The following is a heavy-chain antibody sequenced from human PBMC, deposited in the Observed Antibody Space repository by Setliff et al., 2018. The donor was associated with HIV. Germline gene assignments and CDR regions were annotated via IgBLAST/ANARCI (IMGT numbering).Heavy chain of an antibody. CDR2: IYYTGST. J-gene: IGHJ6*03. V-gene: IGHV4-59*01. D-gene: IGHD3-3*01. Sequence: SETLSLTCTVSGGSIRNYYWNWIRQPPGKGLEWIGYIYYTGSTNYDPSLQSRVTISLDTSKDQFSLKLSSVTAADTALYYCARGRVTLNGVAAGHHYMDVWGKGNTVTVSS. CDR1: GGSIRNYY. CDR3: ARGRVTLNGVAAGHHYMDV.